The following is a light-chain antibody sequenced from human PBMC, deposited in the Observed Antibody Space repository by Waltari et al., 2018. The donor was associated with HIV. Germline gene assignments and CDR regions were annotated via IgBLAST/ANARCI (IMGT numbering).Light chain of an antibody. CDR3: QAWDSDTPKV. J-gene: IGLJ2*01. V-gene: IGLV3-1*01. CDR1: KLGDKY. Sequence: SYELTQPPSVSVAPGQTASIPCSGDKLGDKYACWSQQKPGQSPVLVIYKDGKRPSGVPERFSGFNSGNTATLTISGTQAMDEADYYCQAWDSDTPKVFGGGTKLTVL. CDR2: KDG.